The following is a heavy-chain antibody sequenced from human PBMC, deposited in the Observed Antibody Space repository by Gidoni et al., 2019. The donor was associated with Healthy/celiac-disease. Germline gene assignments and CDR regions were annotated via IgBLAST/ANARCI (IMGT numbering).Heavy chain of an antibody. J-gene: IGHJ6*03. CDR1: GFTFSSYS. CDR3: ARLPITIFGVVIRPPAYYMDV. Sequence: EVQLVESGGGLVKPGGSLRLSCAASGFTFSSYSMNWVRQAPGKGLEWVSSISSSSSYIDYADSVKGRFTISRDNAKNSLYLQMNSLRAEDTAVYYCARLPITIFGVVIRPPAYYMDVWGKGTTVTVSS. D-gene: IGHD3-3*01. CDR2: ISSSSSYI. V-gene: IGHV3-21*01.